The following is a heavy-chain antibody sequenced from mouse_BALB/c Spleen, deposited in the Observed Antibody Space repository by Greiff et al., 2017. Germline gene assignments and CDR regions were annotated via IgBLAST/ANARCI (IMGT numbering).Heavy chain of an antibody. CDR1: GFTFSDYG. V-gene: IGHV5-15*02. J-gene: IGHJ4*01. CDR2: ISNLAYII. Sequence: EVMLVESGGGLVQPGGSRKLSCAASGFTFSDYGMAWVRQAPGKGPEWVAFISNLAYIIYYADTVTGRFTISRENAKNTLYLEMSSLRSEDTAMYYSTRGSQIITTLDYWGQGTSVTVSS. D-gene: IGHD1-2*01. CDR3: TRGSQIITTLDY.